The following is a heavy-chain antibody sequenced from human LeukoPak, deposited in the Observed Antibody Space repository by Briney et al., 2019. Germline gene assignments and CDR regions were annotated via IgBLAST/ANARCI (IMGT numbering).Heavy chain of an antibody. D-gene: IGHD5-12*01. CDR3: ARDREGGYDSDYYYGMDV. J-gene: IGHJ6*02. CDR2: IYYSGST. Sequence: SETLSLTCTVSGGSISSGGYYWSWIRQHPGKGLEWIGYIYYSGSTYYNPSLKSRVTISVDTSKNQFSLKLSSVTAADTAVYHCARDREGGYDSDYYYGMDVWGQGTTVTVSS. CDR1: GGSISSGGYY. V-gene: IGHV4-31*03.